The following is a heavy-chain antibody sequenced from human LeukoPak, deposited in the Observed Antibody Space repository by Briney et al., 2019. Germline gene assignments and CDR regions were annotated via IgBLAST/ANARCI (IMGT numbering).Heavy chain of an antibody. J-gene: IGHJ4*02. Sequence: GGSLRLSCTASGFTLSSYAIHWVRQAPGKGLEWVSVIYLDGSKIYYADSVKGRFTLSRDNSKNTLYLQMNSLIAEDTAAYYCVRDDSGSVIRGVLHYWGQGALVTVSS. CDR3: VRDDSGSVIRGVLHY. D-gene: IGHD3-10*01. V-gene: IGHV3-33*01. CDR2: IYLDGSKI. CDR1: GFTLSSYA.